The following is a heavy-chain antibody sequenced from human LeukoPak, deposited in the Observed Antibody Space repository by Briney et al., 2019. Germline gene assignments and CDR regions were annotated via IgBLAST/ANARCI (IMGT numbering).Heavy chain of an antibody. J-gene: IGHJ4*02. D-gene: IGHD6-19*01. CDR1: GYTFTSYG. CDR3: ASFSGYSSGWYGDGY. Sequence: GASVKVSCKASGYTFTSYGTSWVRQAPGQGLEGMGWISAYNGNTNYAQKLQGRVTMTTDTSTSTAYMELRSLRSDDTAVYYCASFSGYSSGWYGDGYWGQGTLVTVSS. V-gene: IGHV1-18*01. CDR2: ISAYNGNT.